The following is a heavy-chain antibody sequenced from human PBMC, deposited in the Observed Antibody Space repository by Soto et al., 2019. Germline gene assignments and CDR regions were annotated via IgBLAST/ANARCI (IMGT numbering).Heavy chain of an antibody. Sequence: QVQLQESGPGLVKPSETLSLTCTVSGGSISGHYWSWIRQPAGKGLEWIGRIYSSGTTKYNPTLKRRVTMSIDTSKNQCSLRLNAVTAADTAVYYCARELRVGPEEYLDFWGQGTLVTVSS. J-gene: IGHJ4*02. CDR1: GGSISGHY. CDR2: IYSSGTT. V-gene: IGHV4-4*07. CDR3: ARELRVGPEEYLDF.